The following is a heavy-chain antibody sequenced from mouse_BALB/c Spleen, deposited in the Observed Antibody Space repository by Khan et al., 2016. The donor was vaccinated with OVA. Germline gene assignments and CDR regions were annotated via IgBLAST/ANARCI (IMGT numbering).Heavy chain of an antibody. CDR3: ARSLIYYYGSSPY. J-gene: IGHJ3*01. CDR1: GYSITSDYA. V-gene: IGHV3-2*02. D-gene: IGHD1-1*01. CDR2: ISYSGCT. Sequence: EVKLLESGPGLVKPSQSLSLTCTVTGYSITSDYAWNWIRQFPGNKLEWMGYISYSGCTSYNPSLKSRISITRDTSKNQFFLQLNSVTTEDTATCYCARSLIYYYGSSPYWGQGTLVTVSA.